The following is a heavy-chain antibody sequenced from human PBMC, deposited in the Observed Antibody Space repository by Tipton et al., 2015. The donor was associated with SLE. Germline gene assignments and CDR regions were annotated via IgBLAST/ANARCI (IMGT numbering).Heavy chain of an antibody. CDR1: GGTFSSYA. J-gene: IGHJ6*02. CDR2: IIPIFGTA. CDR3: ARATGTIFGVVIPGYMDV. D-gene: IGHD3-3*01. Sequence: QSGAEVKKPGSSVKVSCKASGGTFSSYAISWVRRAPGQGLEWMGGIIPIFGTANYAQKFQGRVTITADESTSTAYMELSSLRSEDTAVYYCARATGTIFGVVIPGYMDVWGQGTTVTVSS. V-gene: IGHV1-69*01.